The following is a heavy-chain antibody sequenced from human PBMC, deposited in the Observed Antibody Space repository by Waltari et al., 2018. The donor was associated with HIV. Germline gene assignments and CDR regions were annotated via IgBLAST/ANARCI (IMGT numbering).Heavy chain of an antibody. D-gene: IGHD3-10*01. Sequence: QVQLQQWGAGLLKPSETLSLTCAVYGGSFSGYYWSWIRQPPGKGLEWIGEISHSGSTNYNPSLKSRVTISVDTSKHQFSLKLSSVTAADTAVYYCAREPNPRIAMVRGLITRHGYYMDVWGKGTTVTVSS. V-gene: IGHV4-34*01. J-gene: IGHJ6*03. CDR2: ISHSGST. CDR1: GGSFSGYY. CDR3: AREPNPRIAMVRGLITRHGYYMDV.